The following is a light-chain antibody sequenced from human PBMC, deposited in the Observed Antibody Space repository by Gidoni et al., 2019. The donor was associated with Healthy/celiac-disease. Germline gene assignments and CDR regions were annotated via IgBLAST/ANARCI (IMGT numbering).Light chain of an antibody. J-gene: IGKJ1*01. V-gene: IGKV1-27*01. CDR2: AAS. CDR1: QGIGKY. Sequence: DIQMTQSPSSLSASVGDRVTITCRASQGIGKYLAWFQQNPGKVPKLLIYAASTLQSGVPSRFSGSGSGTDFTLTINSLQPEDVATYYCQKYNLAPWTFGQGTKVEIK. CDR3: QKYNLAPWT.